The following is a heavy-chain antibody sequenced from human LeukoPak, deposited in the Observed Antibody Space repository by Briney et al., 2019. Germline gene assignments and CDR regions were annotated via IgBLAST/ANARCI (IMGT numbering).Heavy chain of an antibody. J-gene: IGHJ4*02. V-gene: IGHV4-38-2*01. CDR2: INHSGST. CDR1: GYSISSGYY. D-gene: IGHD6-13*01. Sequence: SETLSLTCSVSGYSISSGYYWGWIRQPPGKGLEWIGEINHSGSTNYNPSLKSRVTISVDTSKNQFSLKLSSVTAADTAVYYCARTIGAAAGRTVDYWGQGTLVTVSS. CDR3: ARTIGAAAGRTVDY.